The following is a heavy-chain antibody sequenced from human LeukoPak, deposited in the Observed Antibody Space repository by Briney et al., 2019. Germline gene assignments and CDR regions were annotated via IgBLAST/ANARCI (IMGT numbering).Heavy chain of an antibody. Sequence: QSGGSLRLSCAASGFTFATYAMSWVRQPPGKGLEWVSRINSDGSSTSYADSVKGRFTISRDNAKNTLYLQMNSLRAEDTAVYYCARGGAIYYYYYYGMDVWGQGTTVTVSS. CDR2: INSDGSST. D-gene: IGHD2-15*01. CDR3: ARGGAIYYYYYYGMDV. CDR1: GFTFATYA. J-gene: IGHJ6*02. V-gene: IGHV3-74*01.